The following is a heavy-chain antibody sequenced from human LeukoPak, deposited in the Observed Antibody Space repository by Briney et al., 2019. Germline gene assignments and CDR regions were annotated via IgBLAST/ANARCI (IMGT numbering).Heavy chain of an antibody. CDR2: ISGSGDST. V-gene: IGHV3-23*01. J-gene: IGHJ3*02. D-gene: IGHD2-21*02. CDR1: GFTFSTYA. CDR3: AKDFSIVVVTGAFDI. Sequence: GSLRLSCAASGFTFSTYAVNWVRQAPGKGLEWVSTISGSGDSTYYADSVKGRFTISRDNSKDTLYLQMSSVRVDDTAVYYCAKDFSIVVVTGAFDIWGQGTMVTVSS.